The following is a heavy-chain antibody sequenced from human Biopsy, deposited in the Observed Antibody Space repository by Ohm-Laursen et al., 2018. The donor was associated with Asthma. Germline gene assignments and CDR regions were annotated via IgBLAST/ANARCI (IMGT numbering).Heavy chain of an antibody. CDR2: ISFDGRYE. CDR1: GFSSSNFG. J-gene: IGHJ4*02. V-gene: IGHV3-30*03. Sequence: SLRLSCTASGFSSSNFGMHWVRQVPGKGPEWVALISFDGRYEYYADSVKGRFTISRDNPMKRLYLQMSSLTAEDTAVYYCASRGGDFWSGYYMDYWGQGTLVTVSS. CDR3: ASRGGDFWSGYYMDY. D-gene: IGHD3-3*01.